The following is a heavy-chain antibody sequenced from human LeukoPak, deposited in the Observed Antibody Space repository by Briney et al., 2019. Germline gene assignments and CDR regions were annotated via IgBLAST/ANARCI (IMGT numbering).Heavy chain of an antibody. J-gene: IGHJ4*02. CDR1: GGSFSGYY. CDR2: INHSGST. D-gene: IGHD1-26*01. Sequence: SETLSLTCAVYGGSFSGYYWSWIRQPPGKGLEWIGEINHSGSTNYNPSLKSRVTISVDTSKNQFSLKLSSVTAADTAVYYCARRPYSGSCYQPSGYFDYWGQGTLVTVSS. V-gene: IGHV4-34*01. CDR3: ARRPYSGSCYQPSGYFDY.